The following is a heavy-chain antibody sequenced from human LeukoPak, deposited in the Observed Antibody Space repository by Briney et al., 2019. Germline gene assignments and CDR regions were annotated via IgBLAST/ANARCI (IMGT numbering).Heavy chain of an antibody. CDR2: ISGSGSST. CDR3: ATVIPRYSGSSVGAFDI. Sequence: GGSPRLSCAASGFTFSSYAMSWVRQAPGKGLEGVSGISGSGSSTYYADSVRGRFTISRDNSKNTLYLEMNSLRAEDTAVYYCATVIPRYSGSSVGAFDIWGQGTMVIVSS. J-gene: IGHJ3*02. V-gene: IGHV3-23*01. CDR1: GFTFSSYA. D-gene: IGHD1-26*01.